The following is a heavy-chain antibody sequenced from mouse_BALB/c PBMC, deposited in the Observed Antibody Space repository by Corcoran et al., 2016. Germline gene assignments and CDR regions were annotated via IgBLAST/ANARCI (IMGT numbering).Heavy chain of an antibody. Sequence: QIQLVQSGPELKKPGETVKISCKASGYTFTNYGMNWVKQGPGKGLKWMGWINTYTGEPTYADDFKGRFAFSLETSASTAYLQINNLKNEDTATYFCANDYDGAWFAYWGQGTLVTVSA. J-gene: IGHJ3*01. CDR1: GYTFTNYG. V-gene: IGHV9-3-1*01. D-gene: IGHD2-4*01. CDR3: ANDYDGAWFAY. CDR2: INTYTGEP.